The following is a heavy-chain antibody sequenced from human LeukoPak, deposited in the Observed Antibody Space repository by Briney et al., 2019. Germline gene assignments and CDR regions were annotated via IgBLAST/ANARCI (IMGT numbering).Heavy chain of an antibody. Sequence: GRSLRLSCATSGFIFSHYGMHWVRQAPGKGLEWVAVIWSDGTEKYYGDSVKGRFTISRDNSKKTVYLQMNSLRVEDTAVYYCAKDAQRGFDFSNSLESWGQGTLVTVSS. D-gene: IGHD3/OR15-3a*01. J-gene: IGHJ4*02. CDR2: IWSDGTEK. CDR1: GFIFSHYG. CDR3: AKDAQRGFDFSNSLES. V-gene: IGHV3-33*06.